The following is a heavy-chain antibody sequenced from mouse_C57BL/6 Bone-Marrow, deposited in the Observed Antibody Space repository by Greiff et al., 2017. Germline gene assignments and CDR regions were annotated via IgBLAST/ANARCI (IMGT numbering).Heavy chain of an antibody. CDR2: IDPENGDT. V-gene: IGHV14-4*01. Sequence: EVKLMESGAELVRPGASVKLSCTASGFNIKDDYMHWVKQRPEQGLEWIGWIDPENGDTEYASKFQGKATITADTSSNTAYLQLSSLTTADTAVYYFTPWCLLGYARDYWGQGPSVTVS. D-gene: IGHD1-1*01. J-gene: IGHJ4*01. CDR3: TPWCLLGYARDY. CDR1: GFNIKDDY.